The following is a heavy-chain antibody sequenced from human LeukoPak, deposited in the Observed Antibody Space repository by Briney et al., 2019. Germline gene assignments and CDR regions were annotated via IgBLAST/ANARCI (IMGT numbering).Heavy chain of an antibody. V-gene: IGHV3-20*04. Sequence: GGSLRLSCAASGFTFDDYGMSWVRQAPGKGLEWVSGINWNGGSTGYADSVKGRFTISRDNAKNSLYLQMNSLRAEDTALYYCARDGGPGTGSYYGGYFQHWGQGTLVTVSS. CDR2: INWNGGST. CDR1: GFTFDDYG. CDR3: ARDGGPGTGSYYGGYFQH. J-gene: IGHJ1*01. D-gene: IGHD3-10*01.